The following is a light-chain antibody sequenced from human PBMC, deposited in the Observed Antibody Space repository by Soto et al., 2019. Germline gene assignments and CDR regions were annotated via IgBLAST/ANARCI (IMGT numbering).Light chain of an antibody. J-gene: IGKJ1*01. CDR2: GAS. CDR3: QQYNNWPGT. Sequence: EIVLTQSPGTLSLSLGERATLSCRASQSVSSRLAWYQQKPGQAPRLLIYGASTRAAGIPVRFSGSGSGTEFTLTISSLQSEDFAVYSCQQYNNWPGTFGQGTKVDIK. V-gene: IGKV3-15*01. CDR1: QSVSSR.